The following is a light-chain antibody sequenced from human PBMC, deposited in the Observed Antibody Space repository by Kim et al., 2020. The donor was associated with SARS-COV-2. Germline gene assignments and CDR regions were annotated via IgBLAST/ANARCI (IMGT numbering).Light chain of an antibody. CDR3: QSGYV. V-gene: IGLV1-40*01. Sequence: QSVLTQPPSVSGAPGQTVTISCTDFIGADYPVHWYRQLPGKAPELLIYANNNRPAGVPDRLSGSKSRTSASLAITGLQADDEADYYCQSGYVFGSGTKVTVL. J-gene: IGLJ1*01. CDR2: ANN. CDR1: FIGADYP.